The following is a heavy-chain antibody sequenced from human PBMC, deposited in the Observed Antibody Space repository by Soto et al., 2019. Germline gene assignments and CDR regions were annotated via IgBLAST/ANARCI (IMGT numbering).Heavy chain of an antibody. D-gene: IGHD6-13*01. CDR1: DYSINSDSNL. J-gene: IGHJ4*02. CDR3: ARKPRLAAAEFYY. Sequence: SETLSLTCTVSDYSINSDSNLWGWIRQPPGQGLEWIGYIHSGGSSYYNPSLKSRVTMSVDTAKNQFSLKLTSVTAVDTAVYYCARKPRLAAAEFYYWGQGVLVTVSS. V-gene: IGHV4-28*01. CDR2: IHSGGSS.